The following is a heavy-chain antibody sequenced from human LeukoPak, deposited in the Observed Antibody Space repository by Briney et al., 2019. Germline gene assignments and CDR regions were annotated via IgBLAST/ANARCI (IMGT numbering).Heavy chain of an antibody. CDR1: GGTFISYA. CDR2: IIPIFGTA. CDR3: ARDSPVDTAMDDRPPDY. J-gene: IGHJ4*02. Sequence: SVKVSCKDSGGTFISYAISWERQAPGQGLEWMGRIIPIFGTANYPQKFQGRVQITTDESTSTAYMQLRSLRSKDCAVSYHARDSPVDTAMDDRPPDYRGQGTLVTVSS. D-gene: IGHD5-18*01. V-gene: IGHV1-69*05.